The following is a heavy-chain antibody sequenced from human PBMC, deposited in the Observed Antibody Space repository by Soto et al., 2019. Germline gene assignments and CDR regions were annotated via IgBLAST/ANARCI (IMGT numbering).Heavy chain of an antibody. V-gene: IGHV4-30-4*01. CDR1: GGSISSGDYY. Sequence: SETLSLTCTVSGGSISSGDYYWSWIRQPPGKGLEWIGYIYYSGSTYYNPSLKSRVTISVDTSKNHFSLKLSSVTAADTAVYYCARTRSRALIAAAGPGAVEYWGQGTLVTVSS. CDR3: ARTRSRALIAAAGPGAVEY. CDR2: IYYSGST. J-gene: IGHJ4*02. D-gene: IGHD6-13*01.